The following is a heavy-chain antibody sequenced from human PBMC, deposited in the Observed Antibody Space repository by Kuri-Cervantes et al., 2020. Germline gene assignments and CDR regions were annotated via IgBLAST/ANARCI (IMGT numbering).Heavy chain of an antibody. D-gene: IGHD3-22*01. CDR1: GGTFSSYY. CDR2: IYYSGST. J-gene: IGHJ6*03. Sequence: SETLSLTCTVSGGTFSSYYWSWIRQPPGKGLEWIGYIYYSGSTNYNPALKSRVTISVDTPKNQFPLKLSSVTAADTAVYYCASRRPKSRSTYYSMISHYMDVWGKGTTVTVSS. V-gene: IGHV4-59*12. CDR3: ASRRPKSRSTYYSMISHYMDV.